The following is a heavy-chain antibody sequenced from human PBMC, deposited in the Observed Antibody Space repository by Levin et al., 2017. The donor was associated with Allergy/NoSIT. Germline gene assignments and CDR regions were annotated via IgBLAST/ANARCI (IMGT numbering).Heavy chain of an antibody. Sequence: GESLKISCKGSGYTFTNYWIAWVRQMPGKGLEYMGIIYPGDSDTRYGPSFQGQVTISVDKSTSTAYLQWSSLKASDTAMYYCARRLVGAKGFDCWGQGTLVTVSS. J-gene: IGHJ4*02. V-gene: IGHV5-51*01. CDR1: GYTFTNYW. CDR3: ARRLVGAKGFDC. CDR2: IYPGDSDT. D-gene: IGHD1-26*01.